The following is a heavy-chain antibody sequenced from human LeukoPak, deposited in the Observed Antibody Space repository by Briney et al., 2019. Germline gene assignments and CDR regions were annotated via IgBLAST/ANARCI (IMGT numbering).Heavy chain of an antibody. V-gene: IGHV1-8*03. Sequence: EASVKVSCKASGYTFTSYDIIWVRQATGQGLEWMGWMNPNSGNTGYAQKFQGRVTITRNTSISTAYMELSSLRSEDTAVYYCARGPDSNYVDYWGQGTLVTVSS. D-gene: IGHD4-11*01. J-gene: IGHJ4*02. CDR1: GYTFTSYD. CDR2: MNPNSGNT. CDR3: ARGPDSNYVDY.